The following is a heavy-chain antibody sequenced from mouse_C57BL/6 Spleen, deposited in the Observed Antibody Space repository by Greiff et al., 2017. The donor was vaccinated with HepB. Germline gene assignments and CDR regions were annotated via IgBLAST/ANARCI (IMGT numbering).Heavy chain of an antibody. CDR2: ISGGGGNT. CDR1: GFTFSSYT. D-gene: IGHD2-2*01. V-gene: IGHV5-9*01. CDR3: ARQGDGYVGAMDY. Sequence: EVKVVESGGGLVKPGGSLKLSCAASGFTFSSYTMSWVRQTPEKRLEWVATISGGGGNTYYPDSVKGRFTISRDNAKNTLYLQMSSLRSEDTALYYGARQGDGYVGAMDYWGQGTSVTVSS. J-gene: IGHJ4*01.